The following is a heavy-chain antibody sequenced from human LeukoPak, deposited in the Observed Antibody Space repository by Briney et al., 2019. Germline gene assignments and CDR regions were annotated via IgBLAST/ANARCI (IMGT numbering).Heavy chain of an antibody. J-gene: IGHJ6*03. CDR3: ARVGRYGDYVSRDYYYYYMDV. D-gene: IGHD4-17*01. Sequence: ETLSLTCTVSGGSISSYYWMHWVRQAPGKGLVWVSRINSDGSSRFYADSVKGRFTISRDNAKNTLYLQMNSLRAEDTAVYYCARVGRYGDYVSRDYYYYYMDVWGKGTTVTVSS. CDR2: INSDGSSR. CDR1: GGSISSYYW. V-gene: IGHV3-74*01.